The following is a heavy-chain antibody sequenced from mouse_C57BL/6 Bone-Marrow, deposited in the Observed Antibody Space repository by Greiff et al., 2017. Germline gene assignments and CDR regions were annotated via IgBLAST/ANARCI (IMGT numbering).Heavy chain of an antibody. CDR3: ARPGYRNSRFAY. CDR2: IYPRDGST. D-gene: IGHD2-5*01. J-gene: IGHJ3*01. Sequence: QVQLQQSDAELVKPGASVKISCKVSGYTFPDPTIYWMKQRPEQGLEWIGYIYPRDGSTKYNEKFKGKATLTADKSSSTADMQLNSLTSEDTAVYFCARPGYRNSRFAYWGQGTLVTGSA. V-gene: IGHV1-78*01. CDR1: GYTFPDPT.